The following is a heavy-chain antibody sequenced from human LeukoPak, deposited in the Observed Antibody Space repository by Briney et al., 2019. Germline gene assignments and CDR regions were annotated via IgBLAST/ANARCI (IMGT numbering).Heavy chain of an antibody. CDR2: ISYDGSNK. J-gene: IGHJ4*02. D-gene: IGHD5-12*01. V-gene: IGHV3-30*04. Sequence: GGSLRLSCAASGFTFSSYAMHWVRQAPGKGLEWVAVISYDGSNKYYADSVKGRFTISRDNSKNTLYLQMNSLRAEDTAVYYCARDKGGYRTLDYWGQGTLVTVSS. CDR3: ARDKGGYRTLDY. CDR1: GFTFSSYA.